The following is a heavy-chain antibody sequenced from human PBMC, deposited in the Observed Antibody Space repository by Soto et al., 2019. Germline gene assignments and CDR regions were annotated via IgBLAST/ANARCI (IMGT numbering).Heavy chain of an antibody. V-gene: IGHV1-8*01. Sequence: ASVKVSCKTSGYTFTEYDLNWVRQAPGQGLEYMGWVSPENRNAGYAPQFRGRVSMTTDTSISTAYLELTNLTYEDTAVYYCEVTTGFWGQGTMVTVSS. CDR2: VSPENRNA. CDR3: EVTTGF. D-gene: IGHD1-1*01. J-gene: IGHJ4*02. CDR1: GYTFTEYD.